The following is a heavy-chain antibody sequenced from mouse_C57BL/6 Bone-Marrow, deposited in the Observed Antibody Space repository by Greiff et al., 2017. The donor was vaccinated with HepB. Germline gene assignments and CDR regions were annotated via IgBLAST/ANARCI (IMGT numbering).Heavy chain of an antibody. J-gene: IGHJ3*01. Sequence: GGTIYNQKFKGKATLTVDKSSSTAYMELRSLTSEDTAVYYCARYIDGYYVWFAYWGQGTLVTVSA. CDR2: GGT. CDR3: ARYIDGYYVWFAY. D-gene: IGHD2-3*01. V-gene: IGHV1-18*01.